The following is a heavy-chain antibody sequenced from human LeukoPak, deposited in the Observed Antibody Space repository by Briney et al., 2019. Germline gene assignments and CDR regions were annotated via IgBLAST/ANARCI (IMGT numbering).Heavy chain of an antibody. J-gene: IGHJ2*01. Sequence: ASVKVSCKASGYTFTSYDINWVRQATGQGLEWMGWMNPNSGNTGYAQKFQGRVTMTRDTSISTAYMELSSLRSEDTAVYYCARDNPIPNSSGWSRYFDLWGRGTLVTVSS. CDR3: ARDNPIPNSSGWSRYFDL. V-gene: IGHV1-8*01. D-gene: IGHD6-19*01. CDR2: MNPNSGNT. CDR1: GYTFTSYD.